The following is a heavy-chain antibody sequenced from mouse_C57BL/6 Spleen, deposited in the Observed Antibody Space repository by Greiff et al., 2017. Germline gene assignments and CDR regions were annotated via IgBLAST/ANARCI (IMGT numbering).Heavy chain of an antibody. Sequence: VHLVESGPELVKPGASVKLSCKASGYTFTSYDINWVKQRPGQGLEWIGWIYPRDGSTKYNEKFKGKATLTVDTSSSTAYMELNSLTSEDSAVYFCNYYGSSYAMDYWGQGTSVTVSS. J-gene: IGHJ4*01. D-gene: IGHD1-1*01. CDR2: IYPRDGST. V-gene: IGHV1-85*01. CDR1: GYTFTSYD. CDR3: NYYGSSYAMDY.